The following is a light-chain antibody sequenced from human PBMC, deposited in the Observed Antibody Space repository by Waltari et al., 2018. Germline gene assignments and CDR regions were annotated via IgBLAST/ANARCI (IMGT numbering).Light chain of an antibody. CDR3: MQYTHWPHT. CDR1: QSLLQSDGYIY. CDR2: EVS. Sequence: DVGLTQSPVSPPVTLGEPASIPCTPSQSLLQSDGYIYLNWFHQRPGQSPRRLFYEVSKRDFGVPDRFSASGSGTDFTLKISRVEAEDVGIYYCMQYTHWPHTFGQGTKLEIK. V-gene: IGKV2-30*02. J-gene: IGKJ2*01.